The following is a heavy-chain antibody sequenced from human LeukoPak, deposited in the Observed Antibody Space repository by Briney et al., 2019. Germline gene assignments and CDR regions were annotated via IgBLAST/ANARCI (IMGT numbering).Heavy chain of an antibody. CDR1: GFTFSSYA. V-gene: IGHV3-30-3*01. D-gene: IGHD2-2*01. CDR3: ANLGRVPAAPYYFDY. J-gene: IGHJ4*02. CDR2: ISYDGSNK. Sequence: GRSLRLSCAASGFTFSSYAMHWVRQAPGKGLEWVAVISYDGSNKYYADSVKGRFTISRDNSKNTLYLQMNSLRAEDTAVYYCANLGRVPAAPYYFDYWGQGTLVTVSS.